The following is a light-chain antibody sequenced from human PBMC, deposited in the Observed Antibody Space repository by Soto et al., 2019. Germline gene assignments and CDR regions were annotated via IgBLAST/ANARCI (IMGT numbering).Light chain of an antibody. CDR3: SSYTSSNTLEV. V-gene: IGLV2-14*01. CDR2: EVS. Sequence: QSVLIQPASVSGSPGQSITISCTGTSRDVGGSNYVSWYQHHPHRAPKLLIYEVSYRHSGVSSRFSGSKSGNTASLTISGLQAEDEADYYCSSYTSSNTLEVFGVGTKLTVL. CDR1: SRDVGGSNY. J-gene: IGLJ1*01.